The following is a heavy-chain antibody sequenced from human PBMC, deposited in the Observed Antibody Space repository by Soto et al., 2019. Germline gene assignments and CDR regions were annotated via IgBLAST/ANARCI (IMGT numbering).Heavy chain of an antibody. V-gene: IGHV3-23*01. CDR2: VSATAGTT. CDR1: EFTFSSYA. D-gene: IGHD3-16*01. CDR3: AKDRLAGGFDY. Sequence: GGSLRLSCAAAEFTFSSYAMSLVRQAPGKGLEWVSLVSATAGTTYYTDSVKGRFTISRDNSRNTVYLQMNSLRADDTAVYYCAKDRLAGGFDYWGQGTLVTVSS. J-gene: IGHJ4*02.